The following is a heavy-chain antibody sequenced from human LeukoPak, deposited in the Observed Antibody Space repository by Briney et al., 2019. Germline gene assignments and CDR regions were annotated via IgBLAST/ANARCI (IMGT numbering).Heavy chain of an antibody. Sequence: SQTLSLTCTVSGGSVTSGNYYWNWIRQPAGKGLEWIGRIYTNGGASYNPSLKSRVTISIDASRNQFSLKLSSVTAADTAVYYCAREPPGYWGQGILVTVSS. CDR3: AREPPGY. J-gene: IGHJ4*02. V-gene: IGHV4-61*02. CDR2: IYTNGGA. CDR1: GGSVTSGNYY.